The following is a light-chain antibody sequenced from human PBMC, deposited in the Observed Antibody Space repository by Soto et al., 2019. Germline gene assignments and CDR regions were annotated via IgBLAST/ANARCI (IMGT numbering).Light chain of an antibody. CDR3: RQYKSYPLT. V-gene: IGKV1-5*03. Sequence: DIQMTQSPSTLPASVGDRVSITCRASQSIGSWLAWYQQQPGKAPKVLIDKSSTLESGVPLRFSGSGSGTEITLTISSLQPDDFATYYCRQYKSYPLTFGGGTKVEIK. CDR1: QSIGSW. J-gene: IGKJ4*01. CDR2: KSS.